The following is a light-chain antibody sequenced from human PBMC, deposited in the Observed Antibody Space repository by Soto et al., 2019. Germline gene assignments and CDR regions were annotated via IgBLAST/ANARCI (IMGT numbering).Light chain of an antibody. CDR3: QQYGASPQT. CDR2: GES. V-gene: IGKV3-20*01. CDR1: QPVSSNY. Sequence: EIFLTQSPGTLSLSPGERAHLSRRASQPVSSNYLAWYQQKPGQAPRLLIYGESSRATDIPDRFSGSGSGTDFTLTISRLEPDDFAVYYCQQYGASPQTFGQGTKVDIK. J-gene: IGKJ1*01.